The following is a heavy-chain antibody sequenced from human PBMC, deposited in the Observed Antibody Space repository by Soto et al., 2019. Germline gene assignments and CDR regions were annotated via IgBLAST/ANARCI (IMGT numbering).Heavy chain of an antibody. CDR3: VRDRPHNWFDP. V-gene: IGHV3-74*03. J-gene: IGHJ5*02. Sequence: EVQVVESGGGLVQPGGSLRLSCAASVFTFSNHWMHWVRQAPGKGPVWVSRISNDGSDTTYADSVKGRFTISRDNAKNTVYLQMNSLRAEDTAVYQRVRDRPHNWFDPWGQGTPVSVSS. CDR2: ISNDGSDT. CDR1: VFTFSNHW.